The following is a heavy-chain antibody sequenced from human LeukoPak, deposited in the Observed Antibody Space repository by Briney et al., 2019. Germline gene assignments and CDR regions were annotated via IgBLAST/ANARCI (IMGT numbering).Heavy chain of an antibody. CDR2: ISGSGGST. CDR1: GFTFSSYA. CDR3: AKDPSYSGYGPDY. D-gene: IGHD5-12*01. V-gene: IGHV3-23*01. Sequence: PGRSLRLSCAASGFTFSSYAMHWVRQAPGKGLEWVSAISGSGGSTYYADSVKGRFTISRDNSKNTLYLQMNSLRAEDTAVYYCAKDPSYSGYGPDYWGQGTLVAVSS. J-gene: IGHJ4*02.